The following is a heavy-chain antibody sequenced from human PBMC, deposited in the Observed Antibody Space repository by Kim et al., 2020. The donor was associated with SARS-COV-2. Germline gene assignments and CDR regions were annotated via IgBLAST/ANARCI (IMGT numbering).Heavy chain of an antibody. V-gene: IGHV3-53*01. Sequence: GGSLRLSCAASGFTVSSNYMSWVRQAPGKGLEWVAVIYSGGSTYYADSVKGRFTISRDNSKNTLYLQMNSLRAEDTAVYYCARDLGSSGYYGYWGQGTLVTVSS. CDR3: ARDLGSSGYYGY. CDR1: GFTVSSNY. D-gene: IGHD3-22*01. CDR2: IYSGGST. J-gene: IGHJ4*02.